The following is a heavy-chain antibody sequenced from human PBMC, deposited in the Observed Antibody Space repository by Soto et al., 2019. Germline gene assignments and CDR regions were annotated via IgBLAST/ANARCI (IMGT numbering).Heavy chain of an antibody. J-gene: IGHJ2*01. CDR1: GGSISSGGYS. Sequence: QLQLQESGSGLVKPSQTLSLTCAVSGGSISSGGYSWSWIRQPPGKGLECIGYIYHSGITYYNPFLKSRVTISVDRSKNQFSLKLSSVTAADTAVYSCARDQVYGWYFDLWVRGTLVTVSS. V-gene: IGHV4-30-2*01. CDR2: IYHSGIT. CDR3: ARDQVYGWYFDL. D-gene: IGHD2-8*01.